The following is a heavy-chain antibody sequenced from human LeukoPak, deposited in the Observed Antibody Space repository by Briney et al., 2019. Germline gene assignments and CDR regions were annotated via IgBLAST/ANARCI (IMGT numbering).Heavy chain of an antibody. J-gene: IGHJ6*03. V-gene: IGHV4-39*07. Sequence: PSETLSLTCTVSGGSISSSSYYWGWIRQPPGKGLEWIGSIYYSGSTYYNPSLKSRVTISVDTSKNQFSLKLSSVTAADTAVYYCARTMVRGVSFFYYYYMDVWGKGTTVTVSS. CDR3: ARTMVRGVSFFYYYYMDV. D-gene: IGHD3-10*01. CDR1: GGSISSSSYY. CDR2: IYYSGST.